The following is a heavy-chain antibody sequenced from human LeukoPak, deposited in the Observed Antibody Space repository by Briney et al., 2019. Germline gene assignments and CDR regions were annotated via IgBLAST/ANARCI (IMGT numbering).Heavy chain of an antibody. CDR2: IYYSGST. J-gene: IGHJ5*02. CDR3: ARHIYSSAAWFDP. CDR1: GGSISSGGYY. Sequence: TLSLTCTVSGGSISSGGYYWSWIRQHPGTGLEWIGYIYYSGSTYYNPSLKSRVTISVDTSKNQFSLKLSSVTAADTAVYYCARHIYSSAAWFDPWGQGTLVTVSS. D-gene: IGHD6-19*01. V-gene: IGHV4-31*03.